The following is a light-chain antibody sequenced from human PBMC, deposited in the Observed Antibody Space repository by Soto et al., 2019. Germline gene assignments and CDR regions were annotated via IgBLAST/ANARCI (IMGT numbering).Light chain of an antibody. Sequence: QSALTQPASVSESPGQSISISCIGTSSDVGRYNFISWYQLYPGRAPKLIIYEATKRPSGISDRFSGSKSGNTASLTISGLQAEDEADYYCCSYAGSYTLWVFGGGTKLTVL. CDR2: EAT. CDR3: CSYAGSYTLWV. J-gene: IGLJ3*02. V-gene: IGLV2-14*02. CDR1: SSDVGRYNF.